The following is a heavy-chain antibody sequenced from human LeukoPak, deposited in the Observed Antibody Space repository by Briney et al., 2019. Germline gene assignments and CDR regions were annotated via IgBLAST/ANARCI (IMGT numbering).Heavy chain of an antibody. CDR1: GGSISSYY. D-gene: IGHD4-17*01. V-gene: IGHV4-59*01. J-gene: IGHJ4*02. Sequence: SETLSLTCTVSGGSISSYYWSWIRQPPGKGLEWIGYIYYSGSTNYNPSLKSRVTISVDTSKNQFSLKLSSVTAADTAVYYCARLVSTVATVFDYWGQGTLVTVSS. CDR3: ARLVSTVATVFDY. CDR2: IYYSGST.